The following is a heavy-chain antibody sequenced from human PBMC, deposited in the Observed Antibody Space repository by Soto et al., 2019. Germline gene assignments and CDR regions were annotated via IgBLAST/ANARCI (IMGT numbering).Heavy chain of an antibody. CDR2: ISAYNGNT. Sequence: ASVKVSCKASGYTFTSYGISWVRQAPGQGLERMGWISAYNGNTNYAQKLQGRVTMTTDTSTSTAYMELRSLRSDDTAVYYCARALLSYSSCWSYYYYYYGMDVWGQGTTVTVSS. CDR1: GYTFTSYG. V-gene: IGHV1-18*04. J-gene: IGHJ6*02. CDR3: ARALLSYSSCWSYYYYYYGMDV. D-gene: IGHD6-19*01.